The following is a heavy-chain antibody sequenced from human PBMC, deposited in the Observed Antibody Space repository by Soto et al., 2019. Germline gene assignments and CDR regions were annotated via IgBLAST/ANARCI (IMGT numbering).Heavy chain of an antibody. V-gene: IGHV1-2*02. Sequence: ASVKVSCKASGYTFTGYYMHWVRQAPGQGLEWMGWINPKSGGTNYAQKFQGRVTMTRDTSISTAYMELSRLRSDDTAVYYCARVGRWLQFNAFDIWGQGTMVTVSS. J-gene: IGHJ3*02. CDR2: INPKSGGT. CDR3: ARVGRWLQFNAFDI. CDR1: GYTFTGYY. D-gene: IGHD5-12*01.